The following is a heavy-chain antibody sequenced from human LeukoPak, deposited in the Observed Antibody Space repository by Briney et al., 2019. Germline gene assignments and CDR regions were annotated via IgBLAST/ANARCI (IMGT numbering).Heavy chain of an antibody. J-gene: IGHJ2*01. Sequence: SETLSLTCTVSGGSISSGGYYWSWIRQHPGKGLEWIGYIYYSGSTYYTPSLKDRVTISVATSKNQFSLRLSSVTAVDTAVYYCARGGGGYSWYFDLWGRGTLVTVSS. CDR2: IYYSGST. CDR3: ARGGGGYSWYFDL. V-gene: IGHV4-31*03. D-gene: IGHD5-12*01. CDR1: GGSISSGGYY.